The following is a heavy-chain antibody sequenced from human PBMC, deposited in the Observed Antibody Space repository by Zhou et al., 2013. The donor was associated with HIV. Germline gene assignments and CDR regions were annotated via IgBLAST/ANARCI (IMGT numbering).Heavy chain of an antibody. Sequence: QVQLVQSGAEVKKPGSSVKVSCKASGGTFRNYAVSWVRQAPGQGLEWMGGIIPVFGTPNYAQKFQGRLTLTTDDSSNTAYMELNSLRYEDTAVYYCARDPSLIVGPSFWFDPWGQGTLVTVSS. CDR3: ARDPSLIVGPSFWFDP. D-gene: IGHD1-26*01. J-gene: IGHJ5*02. CDR2: IIPVFGTP. CDR1: GGTFRNYA. V-gene: IGHV1-69*05.